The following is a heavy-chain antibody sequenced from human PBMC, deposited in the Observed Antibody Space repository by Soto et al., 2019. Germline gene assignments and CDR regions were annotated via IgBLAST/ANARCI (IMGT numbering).Heavy chain of an antibody. J-gene: IGHJ6*02. CDR1: GGSISSGGYY. V-gene: IGHV4-31*03. CDR3: ARDYDILTGYRGYYYYYGMDV. CDR2: IYYSGST. Sequence: SETLSLTCTVSGGSISSGGYYWSWIRQHPGKGLEWIGYIYYSGSTYYNPSLKSRVTISVDTSKNQFSLKLSSVTAADTAVYYCARDYDILTGYRGYYYYYGMDVWGQGATVTVSS. D-gene: IGHD3-9*01.